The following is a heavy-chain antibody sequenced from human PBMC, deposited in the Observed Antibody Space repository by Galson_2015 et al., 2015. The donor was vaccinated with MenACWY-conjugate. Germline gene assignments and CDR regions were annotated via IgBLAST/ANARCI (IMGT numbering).Heavy chain of an antibody. CDR1: GFTFSSYA. CDR3: AKPSSGWYVFES. V-gene: IGHV3-23*01. J-gene: IGHJ4*02. D-gene: IGHD6-19*01. Sequence: SLRLSCAASGFTFSSYAMSWVRQAPGKGLEWVSAVSGSSDSTYYADSVKGRFTISRDSSKNTLYLQMNSLRAEDTAVYYCAKPSSGWYVFESWGQGTLVTVSS. CDR2: VSGSSDST.